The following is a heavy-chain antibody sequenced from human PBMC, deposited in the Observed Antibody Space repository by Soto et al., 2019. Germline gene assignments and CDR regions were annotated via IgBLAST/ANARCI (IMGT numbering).Heavy chain of an antibody. Sequence: QVQLQESGPGLVKPSETLSLTCTVSGGSITNNYWTWIRQPPGKGLEWIGYIYYSGSTNYNPSLKSRVTILIDTSKNEFSLKLSSVTAADTAVYYCAGGYSSGWSDWFDPWGQGTLVTVSS. J-gene: IGHJ5*02. CDR2: IYYSGST. CDR3: AGGYSSGWSDWFDP. CDR1: GGSITNNY. D-gene: IGHD6-19*01. V-gene: IGHV4-59*01.